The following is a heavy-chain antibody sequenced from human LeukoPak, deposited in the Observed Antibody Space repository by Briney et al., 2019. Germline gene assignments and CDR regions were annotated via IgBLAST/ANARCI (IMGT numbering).Heavy chain of an antibody. CDR3: AKDRSINIAVAGPFDY. D-gene: IGHD6-19*01. CDR2: ISWNSGSI. J-gene: IGHJ4*02. CDR1: GFTFDDYA. Sequence: GRSLRLSCAASGFTFDDYAMHWVRQAPGKGLEWVSGISWNSGSIGYADSVKGRFTISRDNAKNSLYLQMNSLRAEDTALYCCAKDRSINIAVAGPFDYWGQGTLVTVSS. V-gene: IGHV3-9*01.